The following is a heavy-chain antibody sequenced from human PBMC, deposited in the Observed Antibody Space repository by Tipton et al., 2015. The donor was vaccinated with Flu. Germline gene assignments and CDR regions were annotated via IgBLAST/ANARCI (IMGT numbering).Heavy chain of an antibody. D-gene: IGHD3/OR15-3a*01. CDR2: VYYSGTT. V-gene: IGHV4-59*01. CDR1: GGSISSYY. CDR3: ARDRDWNLDY. J-gene: IGHJ4*02. Sequence: TLSLTCSVSGGSISSYYLTWIRQSPGKGLEWIGYVYYSGTTNYNPSLKSRLTISADKSKNQYSLKLTSVTAADTAVYYCARDRDWNLDYWGQGTLVTVSS.